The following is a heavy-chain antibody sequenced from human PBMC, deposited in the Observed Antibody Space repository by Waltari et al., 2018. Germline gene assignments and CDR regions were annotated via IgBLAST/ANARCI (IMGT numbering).Heavy chain of an antibody. CDR2: FDPEYGET. D-gene: IGHD3-22*01. V-gene: IGHV1-24*01. J-gene: IGHJ4*02. CDR1: GYTLTELS. Sequence: QVQLVQSGAEVKKPGASGKVSCKVSGYTLTELSMPWVRQAPGKGLEWMGGFDPEYGETIYAQKSQGRVTMTEDTSTDTAYMELSSLRSEDTAVYYCATDSDYDSSGYYYDYWGQGTLVTVSS. CDR3: ATDSDYDSSGYYYDY.